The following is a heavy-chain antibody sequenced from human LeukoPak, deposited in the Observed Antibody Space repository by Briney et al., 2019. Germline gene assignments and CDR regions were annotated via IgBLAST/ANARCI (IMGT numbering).Heavy chain of an antibody. V-gene: IGHV3-30-3*01. CDR3: ARDGLGDIVVVPAGEEMGADY. Sequence: PGGSLRLSCAASGFTFSSYAMHWVRQAPGKGLEWVAVISYEGSNKYYADSVKGRFTISRDNSKNTLYLQMNSLRAEDTAVYYCARDGLGDIVVVPAGEEMGADYWGQGTLVTVSS. D-gene: IGHD2-2*01. CDR2: ISYEGSNK. J-gene: IGHJ4*02. CDR1: GFTFSSYA.